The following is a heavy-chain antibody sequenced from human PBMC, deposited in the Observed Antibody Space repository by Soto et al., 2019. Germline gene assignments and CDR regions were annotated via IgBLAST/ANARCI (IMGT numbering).Heavy chain of an antibody. V-gene: IGHV3-7*01. D-gene: IGHD1-26*01. J-gene: IGHJ4*02. Sequence: EVQLVESGGGLVQPGESLRLSCAASGFTFSSYWMTWVRQAPGKGLEWVANIKQDGSEKYYVDSVRGRFTMSGDNAKNSLYLQMNSLRAEDTAVYYCARVVGATQMDFDYWGQGTLVTVSS. CDR1: GFTFSSYW. CDR2: IKQDGSEK. CDR3: ARVVGATQMDFDY.